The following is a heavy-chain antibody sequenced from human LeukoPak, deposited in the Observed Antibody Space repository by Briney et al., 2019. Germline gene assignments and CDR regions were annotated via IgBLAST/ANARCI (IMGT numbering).Heavy chain of an antibody. CDR2: ISSSSSTI. CDR1: GFTFSSYS. CDR3: ATISSTSVSFDY. Sequence: GGFLRLSCAASGFTFSSYSMNWVRQAPGKGLEWVSYISSSSSTIYYADSVKGRFTISRDNSKNTLYLQMNSLRAEDTAVYYCATISSTSVSFDYWGQGTLVTVSS. J-gene: IGHJ4*02. D-gene: IGHD2-2*01. V-gene: IGHV3-48*01.